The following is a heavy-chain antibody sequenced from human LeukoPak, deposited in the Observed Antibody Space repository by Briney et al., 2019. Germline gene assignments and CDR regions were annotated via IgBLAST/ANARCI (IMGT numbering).Heavy chain of an antibody. CDR2: ISASGSNT. CDR1: GLTFSSYS. CDR3: ARVKGTGFDV. V-gene: IGHV3-23*01. D-gene: IGHD2-8*02. Sequence: PGGSLRLSCAASGLTFSSYSMAWVRQAPGKGLEWLSHISASGSNTDYADSVKGRFTISRDNSKNTLFLQMNSLRAEDTAVYYCARVKGTGFDVWGQGTMVTVSS. J-gene: IGHJ3*01.